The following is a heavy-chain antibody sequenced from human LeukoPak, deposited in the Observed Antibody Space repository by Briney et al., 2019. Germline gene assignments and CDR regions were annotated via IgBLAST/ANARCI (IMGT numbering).Heavy chain of an antibody. Sequence: GGSLRLSCAGSGFTFSTYSMSWVRQAPGKGLEWVSYISGSSDAIYYADSVKGRVTISRDNVENSLYLQMNSLRDEDTAVYYCARVAAGYSVNYFDYWGQGTLVTVSS. CDR3: ARVAAGYSVNYFDY. CDR1: GFTFSTYS. CDR2: ISGSSDAI. D-gene: IGHD4-23*01. V-gene: IGHV3-48*02. J-gene: IGHJ4*02.